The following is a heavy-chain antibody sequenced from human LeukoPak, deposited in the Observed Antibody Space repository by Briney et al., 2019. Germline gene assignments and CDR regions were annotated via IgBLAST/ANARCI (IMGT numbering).Heavy chain of an antibody. CDR2: ISWNSGSI. D-gene: IGHD6-19*01. Sequence: GGSLRLSCAASGFTFDDYAMHWVRQAPGKGLEWVSGISWNSGSIGYADSVKGRFTISRDNAKNSLYLQMNSLRAEDTALYYCAKDTNHGAGPKAFQHWGQGTLVTVSS. CDR1: GFTFDDYA. CDR3: AKDTNHGAGPKAFQH. J-gene: IGHJ1*01. V-gene: IGHV3-9*01.